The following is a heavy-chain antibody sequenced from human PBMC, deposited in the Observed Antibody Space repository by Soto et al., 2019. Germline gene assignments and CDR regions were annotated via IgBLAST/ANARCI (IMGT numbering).Heavy chain of an antibody. Sequence: SETLSLTCTVSGGSISSYYWSWIRQPAGKGLEWIGRIYTSGSTNYNPSLKRRVTMTVDTSKNQFSLKLSSVTAADTAVYYCARESWGSPIYYYYGMDVWGQGTTVTVSS. CDR1: GGSISSYY. CDR2: IYTSGST. J-gene: IGHJ6*02. D-gene: IGHD7-27*01. CDR3: ARESWGSPIYYYYGMDV. V-gene: IGHV4-4*07.